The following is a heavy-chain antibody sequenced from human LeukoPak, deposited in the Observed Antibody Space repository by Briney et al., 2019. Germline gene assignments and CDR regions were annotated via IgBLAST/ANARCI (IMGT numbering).Heavy chain of an antibody. Sequence: SDSLSLTCNVSGCSISSSTYYWGRMGHRPGKGLEWIGSIYNSRSTYYNPSLKSRVTISVDTSKNQFSLKLNSVTAADTAVYYCARHPWNSGMDVWGQGTTVTVSS. V-gene: IGHV4-39*01. CDR2: IYNSRST. D-gene: IGHD1-1*01. CDR3: ARHPWNSGMDV. CDR1: GCSISSSTYY. J-gene: IGHJ6*02.